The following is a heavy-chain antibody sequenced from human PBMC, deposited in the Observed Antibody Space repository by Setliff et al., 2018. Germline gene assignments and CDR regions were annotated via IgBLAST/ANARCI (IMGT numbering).Heavy chain of an antibody. CDR2: INAGNGNT. Sequence: ASVKVSCKASGYTFTSYAMHWVRQAPGQRLEWMGWINAGNGNTKYSKKFQGRVTITRDTSASTAYMELSSLRSEDKAVYYCARTYSSSWYYYYGVDVWGQGTTVTVSS. D-gene: IGHD6-13*01. V-gene: IGHV1-3*01. CDR3: ARTYSSSWYYYYGVDV. CDR1: GYTFTSYA. J-gene: IGHJ6*02.